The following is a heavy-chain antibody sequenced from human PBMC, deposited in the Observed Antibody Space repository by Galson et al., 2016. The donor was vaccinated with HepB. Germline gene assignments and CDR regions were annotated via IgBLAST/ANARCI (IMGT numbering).Heavy chain of an antibody. CDR1: GFTFRDYY. D-gene: IGHD2-2*02. CDR3: ARALPYTVVPDY. Sequence: SLRLSCAVSGFTFRDYYMTWIRRAPGKGLEWISYISGTNSYTKYADFVKGRFTMSRDNDKNSLSLQMKSLRAEDTAVYYCARALPYTVVPDYWGQGTLFTGST. CDR2: ISGTNSYT. J-gene: IGHJ4*02. V-gene: IGHV3-11*06.